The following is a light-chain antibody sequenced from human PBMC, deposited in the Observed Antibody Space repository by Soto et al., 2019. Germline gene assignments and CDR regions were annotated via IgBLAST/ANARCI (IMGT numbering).Light chain of an antibody. Sequence: DIQITQSPSSLSASLGPRVTITFYSTQDIATYLNWHQQKIGEAPKVLIYDASNLQTGVPPRFSGRGYGTVFTFTISNLQPQDTATYFCQQYDTVPEVTFGGGTKVDIK. J-gene: IGKJ4*01. V-gene: IGKV1-33*01. CDR3: QQYDTVPEVT. CDR1: QDIATY. CDR2: DAS.